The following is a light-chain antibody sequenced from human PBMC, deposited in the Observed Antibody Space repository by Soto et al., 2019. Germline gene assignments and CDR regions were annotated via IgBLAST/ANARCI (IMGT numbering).Light chain of an antibody. CDR3: QQYSSSPRT. CDR1: QSIRSSN. V-gene: IGKV3-20*01. CDR2: GAS. Sequence: EIVLTQSPGTLSLSPGESATLSSRASQSIRSSNLAWYQQKPGLAPRLLIYGASSRATGIPDKFSGSGSGTDFTLTISRLEPEDFAVYYCQQYSSSPRTFGQGTRVEVK. J-gene: IGKJ1*01.